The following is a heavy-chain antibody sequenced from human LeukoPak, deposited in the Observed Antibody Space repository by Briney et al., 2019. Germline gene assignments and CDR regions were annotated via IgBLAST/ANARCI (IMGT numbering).Heavy chain of an antibody. D-gene: IGHD3-10*01. CDR3: ARPKTGHDY. V-gene: IGHV4-59*02. Sequence: SETLSLTCTVSGGSVTDYYWSWIRQSPGKGLEWIGYIYYTGTSYNPSLKSRVTISADTSKNQFSLKLISVTAADTAVYYCARPKTGHDYWGQGTPVPVST. CDR1: GGSVTDYY. CDR2: IYYTGT. J-gene: IGHJ4*02.